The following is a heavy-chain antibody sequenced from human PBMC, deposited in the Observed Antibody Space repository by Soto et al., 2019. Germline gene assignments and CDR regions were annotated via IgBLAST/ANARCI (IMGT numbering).Heavy chain of an antibody. CDR3: AREPSGTYLLH. D-gene: IGHD1-26*01. Sequence: GGSLRLSCAASGFTFSSYAMHWVRQAPGKGLEWVAVISYDGSNKYYADSVKGRFTISRDSSKNTLYLQMNSLRAEDTAIYYCAREPSGTYLLHWGQGTMVTVSS. V-gene: IGHV3-30*14. J-gene: IGHJ3*01. CDR1: GFTFSSYA. CDR2: ISYDGSNK.